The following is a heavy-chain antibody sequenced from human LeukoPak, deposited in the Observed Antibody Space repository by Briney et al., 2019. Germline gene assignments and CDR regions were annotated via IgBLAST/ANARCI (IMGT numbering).Heavy chain of an antibody. V-gene: IGHV1-2*02. J-gene: IGHJ4*02. CDR1: GYTFTGYY. Sequence: ASVKVSCKASGYTFTGYYMYWVRHAPGQGLEWMGYIYPNSGATKYAQKFQGRVTMTRYTSISTAYMELSGLRSDDTAVYYCGTLLSNGPFDYWGQGSLVTVSS. CDR2: IYPNSGAT. CDR3: GTLLSNGPFDY.